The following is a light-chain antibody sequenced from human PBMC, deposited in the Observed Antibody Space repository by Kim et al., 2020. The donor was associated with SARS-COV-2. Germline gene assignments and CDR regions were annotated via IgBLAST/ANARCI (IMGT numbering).Light chain of an antibody. CDR3: SAWDSSLNVWV. J-gene: IGLJ3*02. Sequence: QAGLTQPPSVSKGLGQTATLTCTGNNNNVGNQGAAWLQQHQGHPPKLLSYRNNNRPSGISERFSASRSGDTASLTITGLQPEDETDYCCSAWDSSLNVWVFGGGTQLTVL. V-gene: IGLV10-54*04. CDR1: NNNVGNQG. CDR2: RNN.